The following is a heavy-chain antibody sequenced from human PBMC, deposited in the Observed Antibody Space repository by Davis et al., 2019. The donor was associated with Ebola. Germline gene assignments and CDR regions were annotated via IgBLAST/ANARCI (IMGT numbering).Heavy chain of an antibody. CDR3: TRVDYGDYPTEDY. Sequence: GESLKISCTASGFTFGDYAMSWVRQAPGKGLEWVGFIRSKAYGGTTEYAASVKGRFTISRDDSKSIAYLQMNSLKTEDTAVYYCTRVDYGDYPTEDYWGQGTLVTVSS. V-gene: IGHV3-49*04. D-gene: IGHD4-17*01. J-gene: IGHJ4*02. CDR2: IRSKAYGGTT. CDR1: GFTFGDYA.